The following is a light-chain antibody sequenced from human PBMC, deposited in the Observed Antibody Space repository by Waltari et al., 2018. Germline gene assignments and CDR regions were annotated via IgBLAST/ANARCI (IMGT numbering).Light chain of an antibody. V-gene: IGLV2-14*03. CDR1: SSDVGRYNY. J-gene: IGLJ2*01. CDR3: NSYASNSNGL. CDR2: AVS. Sequence: QSALTQPASVSGSPGQSITISCTGTSSDVGRYNYVSWYQQHPGKAPNLLIYAVSNRPSGVPSRFSGSQSGNTASLTISGLQAADEAHYYCNSYASNSNGLFGGGTKLTIL.